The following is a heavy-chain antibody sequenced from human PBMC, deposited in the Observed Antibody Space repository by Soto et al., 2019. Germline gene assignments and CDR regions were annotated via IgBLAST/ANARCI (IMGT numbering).Heavy chain of an antibody. Sequence: SGNMRVNATQTLTLTCTFSGFSLRTDGMCGAWIRQPPWKSLEWLALIYWDDETYYNTSLNTRLTISKDTAKNEVVLTVSSMDPPHTPTSHCARVQCDLCGVSFDIWCQGPMVTVSS. CDR1: GFSLRTDGMC. D-gene: IGHD2-2*01. CDR3: ARVQCDLCGVSFDI. CDR2: IYWDDET. V-gene: IGHV2-70*01. J-gene: IGHJ3*02.